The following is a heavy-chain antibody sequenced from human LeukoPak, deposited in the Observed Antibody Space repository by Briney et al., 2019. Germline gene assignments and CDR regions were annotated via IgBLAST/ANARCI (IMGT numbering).Heavy chain of an antibody. D-gene: IGHD1-7*01. V-gene: IGHV4-34*01. CDR3: ARRWNYGRNYYIDV. Sequence: PSETLSLTCAVYGGSFNIYYWSWIRQSPEKGLEWIGEMNDGGTINYNPSLLSRVTVSLDRSKNQFSLRLTSVTSADTAVYYCARRWNYGRNYYIDVWGNGAMVTVSS. CDR1: GGSFNIYY. J-gene: IGHJ6*03. CDR2: MNDGGTI.